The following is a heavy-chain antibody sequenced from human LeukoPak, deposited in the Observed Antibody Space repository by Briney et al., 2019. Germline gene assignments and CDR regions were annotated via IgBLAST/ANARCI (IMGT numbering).Heavy chain of an antibody. J-gene: IGHJ4*02. CDR1: GGSISSGDYY. Sequence: PSETLSLTCTVSGGSISSGDYYWSWIRQPPGKGLEWIGYIYYSGSTYYNPSLKSRVTISVDTSKNQFSLKLSSVTAADTAVYYCARVRSGYYYGSGSYYTDYWGQGTLVTVSS. D-gene: IGHD3-10*01. V-gene: IGHV4-30-4*01. CDR2: IYYSGST. CDR3: ARVRSGYYYGSGSYYTDY.